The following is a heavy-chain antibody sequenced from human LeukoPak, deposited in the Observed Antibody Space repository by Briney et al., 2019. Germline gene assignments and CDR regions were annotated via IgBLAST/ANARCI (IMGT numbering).Heavy chain of an antibody. D-gene: IGHD1-26*01. V-gene: IGHV5-51*01. Sequence: GESLKISCQGSGYRFTSYWIGWVRPLPGKGLEWMGIIYPGDSDTRYSPSFQGQVTISADKSISTAYLQWSSLKASDTAMYYCARQWDYNWFDPWGQGTLVTVSS. J-gene: IGHJ5*02. CDR1: GYRFTSYW. CDR3: ARQWDYNWFDP. CDR2: IYPGDSDT.